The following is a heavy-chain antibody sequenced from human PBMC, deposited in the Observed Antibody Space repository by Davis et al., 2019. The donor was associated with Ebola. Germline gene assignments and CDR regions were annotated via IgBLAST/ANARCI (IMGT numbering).Heavy chain of an antibody. V-gene: IGHV3-30*14. Sequence: GGSLRLSCAVSGFTFSSYWMNWVRQAPGKGLQWVAVIWYDGSNKYYADSVKGRFTISRHNSKNTLYLQMNSLRAEDTAMYYCAGRGDSSSSISYYYGMDVWGQGTTVTVSS. CDR1: GFTFSSYW. J-gene: IGHJ6*02. CDR2: IWYDGSNK. CDR3: AGRGDSSSSISYYYGMDV. D-gene: IGHD6-6*01.